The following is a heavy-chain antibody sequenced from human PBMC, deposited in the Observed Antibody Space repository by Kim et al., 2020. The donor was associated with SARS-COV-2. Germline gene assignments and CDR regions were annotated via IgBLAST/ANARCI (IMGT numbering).Heavy chain of an antibody. CDR1: GFTFSSYS. J-gene: IGHJ4*02. D-gene: IGHD3-22*01. V-gene: IGHV3-21*01. CDR2: ISSSSSYI. CDR3: ARGRNYYDSSGPKPFDY. Sequence: GGSLRLSCAASGFTFSSYSMNWVRQAPGKGLEWVSSISSSSSYIYYADSVKGRFTISRDNAKNSLYLQMNSLRAEDTAVYYCARGRNYYDSSGPKPFDYWGQGTLITVSS.